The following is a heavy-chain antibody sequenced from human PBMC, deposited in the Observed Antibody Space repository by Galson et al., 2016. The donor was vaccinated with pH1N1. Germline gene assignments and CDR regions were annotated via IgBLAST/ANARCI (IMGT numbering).Heavy chain of an antibody. CDR3: ARSRGYSYGSYYFDN. CDR2: IIGMFGTT. CDR1: GGTFSSYA. Sequence: SVKVSCKASGGTFSSYAVSWVRQAPGQGLEWVGGIIGMFGTTTYAQKLQGRVTITAEELTSSSYMELTGLTSEDTALYYSARSRGYSYGSYYFDNWGQGILVTVSS. V-gene: IGHV1-69*13. J-gene: IGHJ4*02. D-gene: IGHD5-18*01.